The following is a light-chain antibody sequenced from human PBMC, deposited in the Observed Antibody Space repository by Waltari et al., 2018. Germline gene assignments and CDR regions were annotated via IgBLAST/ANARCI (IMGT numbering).Light chain of an antibody. Sequence: IVLIQSPLSLSFTPGRPASTSCRPIQPLLFVNGSDYLDGYVQKPGQSPQRLITLGSSRAPGVPARFSGSGSGTDFTLEITRVEPEDVGIYYCMQALQPPLSFGGGTRVEI. CDR1: QPLLFVNGSDY. V-gene: IGKV2-28*01. CDR3: MQALQPPLS. J-gene: IGKJ4*01. CDR2: LGS.